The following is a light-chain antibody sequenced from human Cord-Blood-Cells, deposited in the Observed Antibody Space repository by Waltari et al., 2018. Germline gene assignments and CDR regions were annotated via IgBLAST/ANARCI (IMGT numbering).Light chain of an antibody. CDR2: EGS. J-gene: IGLJ2*01. CDR1: SSDVGSYNL. V-gene: IGLV2-23*01. CDR3: CSYAGSWV. Sequence: QSALTQPASVSGSPGQSITISCTGTSSDVGSYNLVSWYQQHQGKAPKLMIYEGSKRPAGVSNRVSGSKSSNTASLTISGLQAEDEADYYCCSYAGSWVFGGGTKLTVL.